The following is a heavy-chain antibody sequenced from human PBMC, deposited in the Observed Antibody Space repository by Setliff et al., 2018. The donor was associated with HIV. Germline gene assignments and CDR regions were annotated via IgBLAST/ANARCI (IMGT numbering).Heavy chain of an antibody. Sequence: ASVKVSCKASRSTFNSHTINWVRQAPGQGLDWMGRIIPILGVANYAQRFQGKVTITADKSTSTAYMELTSLRSEDTAVYYCASTSSTKTLPDAFDIWGQGTMVTVSS. D-gene: IGHD2-2*01. CDR3: ASTSSTKTLPDAFDI. V-gene: IGHV1-69*02. J-gene: IGHJ3*02. CDR2: IIPILGVA. CDR1: RSTFNSHT.